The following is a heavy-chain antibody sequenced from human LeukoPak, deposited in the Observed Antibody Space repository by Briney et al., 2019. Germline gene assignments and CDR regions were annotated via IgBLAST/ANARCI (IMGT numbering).Heavy chain of an antibody. CDR3: ARDLRRPAATIRWLGY. Sequence: ASVKVSRKASGYTFSNFGISWVRQAPGQGLEWMGWISAYNGNTNYAQTLQGRVTMTTDTSTSTAYMELRSLRSDDTAVYYCARDLRRPAATIRWLGYWGQGTLVTVSS. J-gene: IGHJ4*02. V-gene: IGHV1-18*01. D-gene: IGHD2-2*01. CDR1: GYTFSNFG. CDR2: ISAYNGNT.